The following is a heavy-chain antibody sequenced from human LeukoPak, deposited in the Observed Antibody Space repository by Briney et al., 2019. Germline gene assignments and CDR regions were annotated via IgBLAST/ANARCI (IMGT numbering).Heavy chain of an antibody. V-gene: IGHV1-18*01. D-gene: IGHD2-15*01. CDR3: ARVSVYGGYCSGGSCYSSLPYYYYMDV. CDR1: GYTFTSYG. Sequence: ASVKVSCKASGYTFTSYGISWVRQAPGQGLEWMGWISAYNGNTNYAQKLQGRVTMTTDTSTSTAYMELRSLRSDDTAVYYCARVSVYGGYCSGGSCYSSLPYYYYMDVWGKGTTVTISS. CDR2: ISAYNGNT. J-gene: IGHJ6*03.